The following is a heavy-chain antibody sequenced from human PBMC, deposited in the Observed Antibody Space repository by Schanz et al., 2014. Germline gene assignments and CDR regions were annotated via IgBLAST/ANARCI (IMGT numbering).Heavy chain of an antibody. J-gene: IGHJ4*02. CDR2: IIPVLNIA. CDR1: GGTFSSYT. CDR3: ARGRGSYDY. Sequence: QLQLLHSGAEVKNPGSSVKVSCKLSGGTFSSYTISWMRQAPGQGLEWMGKIIPVLNIATYAQRFQGRVSSTADTSTNTAYMELRSLTAEDTDGHYGARGRGSYDYWGQGTLVTVSS. D-gene: IGHD3-10*01. V-gene: IGHV1-69*02.